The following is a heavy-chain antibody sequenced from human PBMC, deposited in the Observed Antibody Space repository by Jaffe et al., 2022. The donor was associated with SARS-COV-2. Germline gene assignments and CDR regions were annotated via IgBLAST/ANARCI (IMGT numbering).Heavy chain of an antibody. D-gene: IGHD3-3*01. J-gene: IGHJ6*02. Sequence: QLQVQESGPGLVKPSETLSLICTVSGGSISGSSNYWGWIRQPPGKGLEWIGNIYYRGSTYYNPSLKSRVTISVDTSRNQFSLKLSSVTAADTAVYYCASHDFWSGYSYGMDVWGQGTTVTVSS. CDR3: ASHDFWSGYSYGMDV. CDR2: IYYRGST. CDR1: GGSISGSSNY. V-gene: IGHV4-39*01.